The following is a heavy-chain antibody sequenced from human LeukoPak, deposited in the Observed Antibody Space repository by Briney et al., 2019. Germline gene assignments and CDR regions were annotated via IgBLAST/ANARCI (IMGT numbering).Heavy chain of an antibody. CDR3: ARGHYDSSGYYIGPFDY. CDR2: ISSSGSTI. D-gene: IGHD3-22*01. Sequence: GGSLRLSCAASGFTFSTNAMTWVRQAPGKGLEWVSYISSSGSTIYYADSVKGRFTISRDNSKNTLYLQMNSLRAEDTAVYYCARGHYDSSGYYIGPFDYWGQGTLVTVFS. V-gene: IGHV3-48*01. CDR1: GFTFSTNA. J-gene: IGHJ4*02.